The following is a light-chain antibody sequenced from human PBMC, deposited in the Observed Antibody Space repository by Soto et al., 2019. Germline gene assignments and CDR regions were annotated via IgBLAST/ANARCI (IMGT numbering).Light chain of an antibody. V-gene: IGKV1-39*01. CDR2: GAS. CDR1: QSVSNY. J-gene: IGKJ5*01. Sequence: DIQMTQSPSSLSASVGDRVTITCRASQSVSNYLNWHQHRPGKAPKLLIYGASSLQSGVPARFSGSGSGTEFTLTISSLQPEDFATYYCQQSYTKPITFGQGTRLEIK. CDR3: QQSYTKPIT.